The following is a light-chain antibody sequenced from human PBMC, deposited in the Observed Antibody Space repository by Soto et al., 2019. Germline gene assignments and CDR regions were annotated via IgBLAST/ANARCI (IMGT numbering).Light chain of an antibody. CDR3: QQYDNWPPLT. CDR2: GAS. Sequence: EIVMTQSPVTLSVSPGERATLSCRASRSVSSSLAWYQQKPGQALRLLIYGASTRATGIPARFTGSGSGTEFTLTISSLQSEDFAIYYCQQYDNWPPLTFGGGTKVEIK. J-gene: IGKJ4*01. CDR1: RSVSSS. V-gene: IGKV3-15*01.